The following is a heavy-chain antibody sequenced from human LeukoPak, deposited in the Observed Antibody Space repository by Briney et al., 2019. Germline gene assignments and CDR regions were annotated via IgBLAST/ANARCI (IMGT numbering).Heavy chain of an antibody. J-gene: IGHJ6*02. V-gene: IGHV3-23*01. Sequence: PGGSLRLSCAASGFTFSSYAMSWVRQAPGKGLEWVSAISGSGGSTYYADSAKGRFTISRDNSKNTLYLQMNSLRAEDTAVYYCAKGVRNWNYAYYYYGMDVWGQGTTVTVSS. CDR2: ISGSGGST. D-gene: IGHD1-7*01. CDR3: AKGVRNWNYAYYYYGMDV. CDR1: GFTFSSYA.